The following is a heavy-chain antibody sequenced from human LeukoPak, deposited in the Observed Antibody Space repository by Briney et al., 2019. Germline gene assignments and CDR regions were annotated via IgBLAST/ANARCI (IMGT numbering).Heavy chain of an antibody. CDR2: IWDDGNNK. Sequence: GGSLRLSCAASGFSFSNHGMHWVRQAPGKRLEWVAVIWDDGNNKRYANSVNGRFTISRDNSENTLYLQMNGLTAGDTAMYYCARDSYQDYYGRFDPWGQGTLVIVSS. CDR3: ARDSYQDYYGRFDP. CDR1: GFSFSNHG. D-gene: IGHD3-10*01. V-gene: IGHV3-33*01. J-gene: IGHJ5*02.